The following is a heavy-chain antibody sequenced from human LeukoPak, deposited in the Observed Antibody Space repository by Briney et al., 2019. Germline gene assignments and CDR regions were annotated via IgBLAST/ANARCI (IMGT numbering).Heavy chain of an antibody. CDR2: INHSGST. J-gene: IGHJ4*02. D-gene: IGHD2-2*01. CDR3: ARDYCSSTSCYGNFGY. V-gene: IGHV4-34*01. CDR1: GGSFSGYY. Sequence: ASETLSLTCAVYGGSFSGYYWGWIRQPPGKGLEWIGEINHSGSTNYNPSLKSRVTISVDTSKNQFSLKLSSVTAADTAVYYCARDYCSSTSCYGNFGYWGQGTLVTVSS.